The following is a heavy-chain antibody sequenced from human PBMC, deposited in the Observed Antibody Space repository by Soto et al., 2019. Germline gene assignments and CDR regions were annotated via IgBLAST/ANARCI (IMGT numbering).Heavy chain of an antibody. V-gene: IGHV5-51*01. CDR1: GYTFSNYW. CDR2: TYPDDSDT. Sequence: PGESLKISCKGSGYTFSNYWIGWVCQMPGKGLEWMGITYPDDSDTRYSPSFQGQVTMSVDKSLSTAYLQWSSLKASDTAMYYCAVRGTTTWCFDYWGQGTLVTVSS. CDR3: AVRGTTTWCFDY. J-gene: IGHJ4*02. D-gene: IGHD2-8*02.